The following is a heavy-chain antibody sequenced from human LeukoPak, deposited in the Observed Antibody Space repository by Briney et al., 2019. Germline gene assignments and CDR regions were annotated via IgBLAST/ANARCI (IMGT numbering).Heavy chain of an antibody. Sequence: PGGSLRLSCAASGFTFSSYGMSWVRQAPGKGLEWVSAISGSGGSTYYADSVKGRFTIPRDNSKNTLYLQMNSLRAEDTAVYYCARFHIVVVPAALSGYFDYWGQGTLVTVSS. CDR2: ISGSGGST. V-gene: IGHV3-23*01. J-gene: IGHJ4*02. CDR1: GFTFSSYG. D-gene: IGHD2-2*01. CDR3: ARFHIVVVPAALSGYFDY.